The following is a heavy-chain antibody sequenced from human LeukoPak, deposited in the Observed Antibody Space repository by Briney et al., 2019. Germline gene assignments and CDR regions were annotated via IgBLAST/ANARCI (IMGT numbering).Heavy chain of an antibody. D-gene: IGHD5-18*01. J-gene: IGHJ4*02. CDR3: AKDNGSKLWLDY. Sequence: GGSLRLSCAASGFTFSSYGMHWVRQAPGKGLEWVAVISYDGSNKYYADSVKGRFTISRDNSKNTLYLQMNSLRGEDTAVYYCAKDNGSKLWLDYWGQGTLVTVSS. V-gene: IGHV3-30*18. CDR2: ISYDGSNK. CDR1: GFTFSSYG.